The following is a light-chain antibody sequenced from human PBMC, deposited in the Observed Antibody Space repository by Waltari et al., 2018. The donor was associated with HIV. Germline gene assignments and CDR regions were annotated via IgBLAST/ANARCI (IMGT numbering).Light chain of an antibody. CDR1: AFPKQY. Sequence: SYELTQPPSVSVSPGQTARITCSADAFPKQYGYWYQQRPGQAPILLIYKDIERPSGIPERFSGSSSGTIVTLTISGVQAEDEADYYCQSTDGSGSVIFGGGTKLTVL. CDR2: KDI. CDR3: QSTDGSGSVI. V-gene: IGLV3-25*03. J-gene: IGLJ2*01.